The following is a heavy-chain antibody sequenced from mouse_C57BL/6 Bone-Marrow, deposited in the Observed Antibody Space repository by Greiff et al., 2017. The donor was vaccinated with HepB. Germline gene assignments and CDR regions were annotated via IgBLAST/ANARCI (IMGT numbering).Heavy chain of an antibody. D-gene: IGHD1-1*01. CDR3: ARSRGYYYGSRDFDY. Sequence: QVQLQQPGAELVMPGASVKLSCKASGYTFTSYWMHWVKQRPGQGLEWIGEIDPSDSYTNYNQKFKGKSTLTVYKSSSTAYMQLSSLTSEDSAVYYCARSRGYYYGSRDFDYWGQGTTLTVSS. J-gene: IGHJ2*01. CDR2: IDPSDSYT. V-gene: IGHV1-69*01. CDR1: GYTFTSYW.